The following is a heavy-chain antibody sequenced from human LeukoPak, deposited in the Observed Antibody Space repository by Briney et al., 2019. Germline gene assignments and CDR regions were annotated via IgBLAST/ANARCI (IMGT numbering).Heavy chain of an antibody. Sequence: SETLSLTCTVSGDSISSSFYYWSWIRQPPGKGLEWIGYIYYSGSTNYNPSLKSRVTISVDTSKNQFSLKLSSVTAADTAVYYCARYSHCGGDCYDAFDIWGRGTMVTVSS. J-gene: IGHJ3*02. V-gene: IGHV4-61*01. CDR1: GDSISSSFYY. CDR3: ARYSHCGGDCYDAFDI. CDR2: IYYSGST. D-gene: IGHD2-21*01.